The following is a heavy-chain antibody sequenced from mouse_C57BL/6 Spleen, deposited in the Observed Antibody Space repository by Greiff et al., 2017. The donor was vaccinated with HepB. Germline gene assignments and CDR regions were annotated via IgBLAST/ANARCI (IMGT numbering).Heavy chain of an antibody. CDR3: ARNYGYEAWFAY. CDR1: GFTFSDYG. V-gene: IGHV5-17*01. Sequence: EVHLVESGGGLVKPGGSLKLSCAASGFTFSDYGMHWVRQAPEEGLEWVAYISSGSSTIYYADTVKGGFTISRDNAKNTLFLQMTSLRSEDTAMYYCARNYGYEAWFAYWGQGTLVTVSA. D-gene: IGHD2-2*01. J-gene: IGHJ3*01. CDR2: ISSGSSTI.